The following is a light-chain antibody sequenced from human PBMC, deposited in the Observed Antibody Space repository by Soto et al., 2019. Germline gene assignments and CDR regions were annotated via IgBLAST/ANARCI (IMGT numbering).Light chain of an antibody. CDR3: KSYAGSNTYV. CDR1: KSDIGVYDF. J-gene: IGLJ1*01. V-gene: IGLV2-8*01. CDR2: EVV. Sequence: QPVLTQPPSASGTPGQRVTISCSGTKSDIGVYDFVSWYQHHPGKAPRLIIYEVVQRPSGVPDRFSGSKSGNTASLTVSGLQAADEADYFCKSYAGSNTYVFGSGTKLTVL.